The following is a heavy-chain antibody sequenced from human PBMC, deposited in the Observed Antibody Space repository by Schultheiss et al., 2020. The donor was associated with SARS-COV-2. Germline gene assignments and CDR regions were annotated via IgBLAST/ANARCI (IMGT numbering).Heavy chain of an antibody. CDR3: AKGGYDYVAYFDY. CDR1: GFTFSYYY. J-gene: IGHJ4*02. CDR2: ISWNSGSI. V-gene: IGHV3-9*01. Sequence: GGSLRLSCAASGFTFSYYYMSGVRQAPGKGLEWVSGISWNSGSIGYADSVKGRFTISRDNAKNSLYLQMNSLRAEDTALYYCAKGGYDYVAYFDYWGQGTLVTVSS. D-gene: IGHD5-12*01.